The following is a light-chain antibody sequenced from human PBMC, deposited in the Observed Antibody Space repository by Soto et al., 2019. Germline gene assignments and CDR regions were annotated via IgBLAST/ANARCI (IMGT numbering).Light chain of an antibody. J-gene: IGLJ3*02. CDR2: SSN. V-gene: IGLV1-44*01. CDR3: AAWDGSLNVVL. CDR1: SSNIGTNT. Sequence: QSALTQPPSASGTPGQWVTISCSGSSSNIGTNTVNWYQQFPRSAPKLLMYSSNQRPSGVPDRFSGSKSGTSASLAISGLQSEDEADYYCAAWDGSLNVVLFGGGTQLTVL.